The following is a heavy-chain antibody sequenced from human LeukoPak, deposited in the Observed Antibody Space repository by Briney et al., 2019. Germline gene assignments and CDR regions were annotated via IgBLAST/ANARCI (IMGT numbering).Heavy chain of an antibody. CDR1: GGSISSYY. J-gene: IGHJ5*02. Sequence: SETLSLTCTVSGGSISSYYWSWIRQPAGKGLEWIGRIYTSGSTNYNPSLKSRVTMSVDTSKNQFSLKLSPVTAADTAVYYCARVGDYVWGSYRSNWFDPWGQGTLVTVSS. V-gene: IGHV4-4*07. CDR2: IYTSGST. D-gene: IGHD3-16*02. CDR3: ARVGDYVWGSYRSNWFDP.